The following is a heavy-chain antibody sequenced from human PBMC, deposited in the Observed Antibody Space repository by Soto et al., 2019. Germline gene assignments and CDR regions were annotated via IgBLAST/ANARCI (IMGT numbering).Heavy chain of an antibody. D-gene: IGHD2-2*01. Sequence: QVQLVQSGAEVKKPGSSVKVSCKASGGTFGSYAISWVRQAPRQGLEWMGGIIPIPGTANYAQKFQGRVTIAADASTSTAYMELSSLRSEDTAVYYCARSQGSSTSLEIYYYYYYGMDVWGQGTTVTVSS. V-gene: IGHV1-69*01. CDR2: IIPIPGTA. CDR3: ARSQGSSTSLEIYYYYYYGMDV. J-gene: IGHJ6*02. CDR1: GGTFGSYA.